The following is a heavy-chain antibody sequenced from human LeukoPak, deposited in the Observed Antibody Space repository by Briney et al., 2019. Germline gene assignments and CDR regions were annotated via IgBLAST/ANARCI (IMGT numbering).Heavy chain of an antibody. Sequence: SETLSLTCTVSGGSISSYYWSWIRQPPGKGLEWIGYIYYSGSTNYNPSLKSRVTISVDTSKNQFSLKVTSVTAAGTAVYYCASHYRYAFDIWGQGTLVTVSS. J-gene: IGHJ3*02. CDR2: IYYSGST. CDR3: ASHYRYAFDI. CDR1: GGSISSYY. D-gene: IGHD3-16*02. V-gene: IGHV4-59*08.